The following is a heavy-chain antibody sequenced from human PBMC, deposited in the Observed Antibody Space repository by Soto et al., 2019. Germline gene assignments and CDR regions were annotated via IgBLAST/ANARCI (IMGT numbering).Heavy chain of an antibody. Sequence: PGGSLRLSCAASGFTFSSYGMHWVRQAPGKGLEWVAVISYDGSNKYYADSVKGRFTISRDNSKNTLYLQMNSLRAEDTAVYYCAKPNVLRYFDWVHLKPDDAFDIWGQGTMVTVSS. CDR1: GFTFSSYG. V-gene: IGHV3-30*18. CDR3: AKPNVLRYFDWVHLKPDDAFDI. CDR2: ISYDGSNK. J-gene: IGHJ3*02. D-gene: IGHD3-9*01.